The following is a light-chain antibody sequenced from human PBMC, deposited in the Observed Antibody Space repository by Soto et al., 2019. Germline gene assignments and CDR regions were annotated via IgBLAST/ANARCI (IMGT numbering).Light chain of an antibody. V-gene: IGLV2-14*03. CDR1: SSDVGGYNY. CDR3: SSYTGSSIYVV. J-gene: IGLJ2*01. CDR2: DVS. Sequence: QSALTQPASVSGSPGQSITISCTGTSSDVGGYNYVSWYQQHPGKAPKLMIYDVSNRPSGVSNRFSGSKSGNTASLTISGLQAEDEADYYCSSYTGSSIYVVFGGGTKLTVL.